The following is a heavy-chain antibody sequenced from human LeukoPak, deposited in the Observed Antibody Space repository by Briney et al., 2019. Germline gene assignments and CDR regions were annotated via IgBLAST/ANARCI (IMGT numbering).Heavy chain of an antibody. J-gene: IGHJ4*02. CDR1: GVTFNSFF. Sequence: GGSLRLSCAASGVTFNSFFLNWVRLTPGRELDWLACTSQDGSETFYMDSVRGRFTISRDNTKNSLYLQMDSLRAEDTAVYFCVRDLGHSRHYFEYWGQGALVTVSS. V-gene: IGHV3-7*01. CDR3: VRDLGHSRHYFEY. D-gene: IGHD7-27*01. CDR2: TSQDGSET.